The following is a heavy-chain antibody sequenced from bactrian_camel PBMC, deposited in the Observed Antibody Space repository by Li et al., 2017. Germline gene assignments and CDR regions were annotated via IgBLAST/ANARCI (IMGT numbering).Heavy chain of an antibody. V-gene: IGHV3S42*01. CDR3: AFESGFSPMAWVRANFEY. CDR1: GITYSNYC. J-gene: IGHJ4*01. CDR2: IWSGGDVN. Sequence: VQLVESGGGSVQAGGSLRLSCTASGITYSNYCMGWFRQTPGKGRERVAYIWSGGDVNIVDDSVKGRFTISQANAKNTIFLQMNDLKPDDTAMYYCAFESGFSPMAWVRANFEYLGQGTQVTVS. D-gene: IGHD5*01.